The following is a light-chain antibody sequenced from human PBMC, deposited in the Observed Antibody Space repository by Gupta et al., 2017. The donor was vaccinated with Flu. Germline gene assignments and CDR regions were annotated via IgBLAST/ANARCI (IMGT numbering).Light chain of an antibody. V-gene: IGLV2-14*01. CDR3: SSYTRSNTLL. Sequence: GSPGQSIAISCTGTSSDVGSDKYVFWYQRHPGKVPKPIIYEVSGRPSGVSDRFSGSKSGNTASLTISGLPAEDEADYFCSSYTRSNTLLFGG. CDR2: EVS. J-gene: IGLJ3*02. CDR1: SSDVGSDKY.